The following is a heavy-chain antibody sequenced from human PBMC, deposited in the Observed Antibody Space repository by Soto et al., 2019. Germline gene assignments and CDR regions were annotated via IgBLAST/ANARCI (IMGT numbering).Heavy chain of an antibody. V-gene: IGHV5-51*01. CDR2: IYPGDSDT. CDR1: GYSFTSYW. Sequence: KISGKGSGYSFTSYWIGWVRQMPGKGLEWMGIIYPGDSDTRYSPSFQGQVTISADKSISTAYLQWSSLKASDTAMYYCARLPQPAGYYDSSGQLDYWGQGTLVTVSS. CDR3: ARLPQPAGYYDSSGQLDY. J-gene: IGHJ4*02. D-gene: IGHD3-22*01.